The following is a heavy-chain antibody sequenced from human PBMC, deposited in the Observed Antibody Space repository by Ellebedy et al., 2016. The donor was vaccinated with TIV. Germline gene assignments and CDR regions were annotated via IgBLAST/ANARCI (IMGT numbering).Heavy chain of an antibody. Sequence: SVKVSXKASGGTFSSYAISWVRQAPGQGLEWMGGIIPIFGTANYAQKFQGRVTITADKSTSTAYMELSSLRSEDTAVYYCARLGISVAGDAFDIWGQGTMVTVSS. J-gene: IGHJ3*02. CDR3: ARLGISVAGDAFDI. CDR2: IIPIFGTA. V-gene: IGHV1-69*06. CDR1: GGTFSSYA. D-gene: IGHD6-19*01.